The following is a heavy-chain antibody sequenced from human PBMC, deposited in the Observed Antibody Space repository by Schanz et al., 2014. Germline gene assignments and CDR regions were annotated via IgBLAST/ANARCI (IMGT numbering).Heavy chain of an antibody. J-gene: IGHJ3*02. Sequence: EVQLVESGGGLVQPGGSLRLSCAASGFTFSSNSMNWVRQAPGKGLEWVSYVSRSTPDIYYADSVKGRFTMSRDNAKNSVFLQMNSLRAEDTAVYYCAKGRFGELSAFDIWGQGTMVTVSS. CDR1: GFTFSSNS. V-gene: IGHV3-48*01. CDR3: AKGRFGELSAFDI. D-gene: IGHD3-10*01. CDR2: VSRSTPDI.